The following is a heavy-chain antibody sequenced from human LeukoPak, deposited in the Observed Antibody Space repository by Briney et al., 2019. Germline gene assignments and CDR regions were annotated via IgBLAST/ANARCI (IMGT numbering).Heavy chain of an antibody. J-gene: IGHJ4*02. CDR1: GFTFSSYW. Sequence: GGSLRLSCAASGFTFSSYWMSWVRQAPGKGLEWVANIKQDGSEQYYVDSVKGRFTISRDSAKNSLYLQMSSLRAEDTAVYYCAKDERNWNYNLASQTYDWGQGTLVTVSS. V-gene: IGHV3-7*03. CDR3: AKDERNWNYNLASQTYD. CDR2: IKQDGSEQ. D-gene: IGHD1-7*01.